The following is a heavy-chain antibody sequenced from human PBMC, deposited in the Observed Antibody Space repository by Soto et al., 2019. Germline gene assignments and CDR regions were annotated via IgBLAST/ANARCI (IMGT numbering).Heavy chain of an antibody. CDR1: GFTFSSYW. Sequence: EVQLVESGGGLVQPGGSLRLSCAASGFTFSSYWMSWVRQAPGKGLEWVANIKQDGSEKYYVDSVKGRFTISRDNAKNSLYLQMNSLRAEDTAVYYCNPSAVRGARDRGGYDAFDIWGQGTMVTVSS. V-gene: IGHV3-7*01. J-gene: IGHJ3*02. D-gene: IGHD3-10*01. CDR3: NPSAVRGARDRGGYDAFDI. CDR2: IKQDGSEK.